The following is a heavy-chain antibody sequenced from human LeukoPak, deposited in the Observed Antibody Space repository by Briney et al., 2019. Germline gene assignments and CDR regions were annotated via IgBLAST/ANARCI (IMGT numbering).Heavy chain of an antibody. Sequence: SETLSLTCAVFGVAFSNYHWSWIRQYPEKGLEWIGEINYGGSANDNPSLKSRVTISVDTSKSQFSLKVRSVTAADTAVYYCARRREVSLGDVEGLLYGHYDFWGHGILVTVSS. CDR1: GVAFSNYH. CDR3: ARRREVSLGDVEGLLYGHYDF. V-gene: IGHV4-34*01. D-gene: IGHD3-10*01. CDR2: INYGGSA. J-gene: IGHJ4*01.